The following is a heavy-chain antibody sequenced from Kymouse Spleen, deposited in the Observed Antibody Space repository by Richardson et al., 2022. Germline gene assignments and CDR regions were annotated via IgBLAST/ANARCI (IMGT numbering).Heavy chain of an antibody. CDR2: IWYDGSNK. J-gene: IGHJ5*02. CDR1: GFTFSSYG. Sequence: QVQLVESGGGVVQPGRSLRLSCAASGFTFSSYGMHWVRQAPGKGLEWVAVIWYDGSNKYYADSVKGRFTISRDNSKNTLYLQMNSLRAEDTAVYYCARLGSSWPNWFDPWGQGTLVTVSS. V-gene: IGHV3-33*01. CDR3: ARLGSSWPNWFDP. D-gene: IGHD6-13*01.